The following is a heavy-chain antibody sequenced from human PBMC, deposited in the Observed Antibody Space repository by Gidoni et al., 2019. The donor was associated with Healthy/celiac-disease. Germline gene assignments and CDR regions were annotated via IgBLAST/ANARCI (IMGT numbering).Heavy chain of an antibody. CDR2: IRSKANSYAT. Sequence: EVQLVESGGGLVQPGGSLKLSCAASGFTFSGSAMHWVRQASGKGLEWVGRIRSKANSYATAYAASVKGRFTISRDDSKNTAYLQMNSLKTEDTAVYYCTQEDRGYSYYFDYWGQGTLVTVSS. V-gene: IGHV3-73*01. D-gene: IGHD5-18*01. CDR1: GFTFSGSA. CDR3: TQEDRGYSYYFDY. J-gene: IGHJ4*02.